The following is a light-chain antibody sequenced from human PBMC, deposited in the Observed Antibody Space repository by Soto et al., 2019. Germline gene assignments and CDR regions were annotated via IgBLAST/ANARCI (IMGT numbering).Light chain of an antibody. J-gene: IGLJ1*01. CDR2: EVN. V-gene: IGLV2-8*01. Sequence: QSALTQPPSASGSPGQSVPISCTGTGSDIGGYNFVSWYQQHPGKVPKLIIYEVNKRPSGVPDRFSGSKSGNTASLTVSGLQADDEADYYCSSYAGTNNRYVFGTGTKVTVL. CDR3: SSYAGTNNRYV. CDR1: GSDIGGYNF.